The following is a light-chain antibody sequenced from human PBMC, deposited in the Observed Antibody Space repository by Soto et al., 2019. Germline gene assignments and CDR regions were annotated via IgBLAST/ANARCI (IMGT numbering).Light chain of an antibody. J-gene: IGLJ1*01. CDR3: SSYTSSSTPV. CDR2: EVS. V-gene: IGLV2-14*01. CDR1: SSDVGGYNY. Sequence: SALTQPASVSGSPRQSITISCTGTSSDVGGYNYVSWYQQHPGKAPKLMIYEVSNRPSGVSNRFSGSKSGNTASLTISGLQAEDEADYYCSSYTSSSTPVFGTGTKVTVL.